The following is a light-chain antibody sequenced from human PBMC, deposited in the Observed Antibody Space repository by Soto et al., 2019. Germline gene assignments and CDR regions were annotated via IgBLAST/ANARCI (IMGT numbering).Light chain of an antibody. CDR3: SSYAASNNFYFV. Sequence: QSVLTQPPSASGSPGQSVTISCTGTSSDVGGYNYVSWYQQYPGRAPKLMIYEVTKPPSGVPDRFSCSKSGNTSSLTVSGLQAEDDADYYCSSYAASNNFYFVFGGGTKLTVL. CDR2: EVT. J-gene: IGLJ3*02. CDR1: SSDVGGYNY. V-gene: IGLV2-8*01.